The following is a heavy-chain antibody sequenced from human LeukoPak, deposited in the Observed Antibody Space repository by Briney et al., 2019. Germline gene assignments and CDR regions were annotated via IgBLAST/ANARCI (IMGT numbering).Heavy chain of an antibody. V-gene: IGHV4-59*12. J-gene: IGHJ3*02. CDR1: GGSISSYY. CDR2: IYYSGST. Sequence: SETLSLTCTVSGGSISSYYWSWIRQPPGKGLEWIGYIYYSGSTNYNPSLKSRVTISVDTSKNQFSLKLSSVNAADTAVYYCARKFYYDGNGRDAYDIWGQGTMVTVSS. D-gene: IGHD3-22*01. CDR3: ARKFYYDGNGRDAYDI.